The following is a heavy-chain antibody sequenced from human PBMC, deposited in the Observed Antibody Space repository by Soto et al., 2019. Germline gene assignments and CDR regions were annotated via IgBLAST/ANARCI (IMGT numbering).Heavy chain of an antibody. J-gene: IGHJ4*02. V-gene: IGHV4-39*01. CDR2: IYYSGST. CDR1: GGSISSSSYY. Sequence: SSETLSLTCTVSGGSISSSSYYWGWIRQPPGKGLEWIGSIYYSGSTYYNPSLKSRVTISVDTSKNQFSLKLSSVTAADTAVYYCARLNVITTLFLDYWGQGTLVTVSS. CDR3: ARLNVITTLFLDY. D-gene: IGHD3-22*01.